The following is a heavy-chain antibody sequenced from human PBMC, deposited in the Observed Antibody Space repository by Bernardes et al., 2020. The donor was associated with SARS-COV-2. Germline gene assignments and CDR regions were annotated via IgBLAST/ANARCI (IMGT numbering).Heavy chain of an antibody. J-gene: IGHJ5*02. D-gene: IGHD5-18*01. Sequence: SETLSLTCTVSGGSMTNNKYYWSVIRQRPGKGLEWIGFMHYSGTAYYNPSLKSQVDMAVDTFNSRFSVELRSVTVADTAVYFCARAHSLDKAWFDIWGQGTLVTVSS. CDR2: MHYSGTA. CDR3: ARAHSLDKAWFDI. V-gene: IGHV4-30-4*01. CDR1: GGSMTNNKYY.